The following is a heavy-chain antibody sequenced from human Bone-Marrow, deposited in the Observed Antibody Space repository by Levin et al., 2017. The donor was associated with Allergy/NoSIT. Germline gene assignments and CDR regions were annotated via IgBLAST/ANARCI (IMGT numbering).Heavy chain of an antibody. CDR1: GFTFSSYS. D-gene: IGHD2/OR15-2a*01. Sequence: GESLKISCAASGFTFSSYSMNWVRQAPGKGLEWVSSISSSSSYIYYADSVKGRFTISRDNAKNSLYLQMNSLRAEDTAVYYCARGENPFRGYGMDVWGQGTTVTVSS. CDR2: ISSSSSYI. V-gene: IGHV3-21*01. CDR3: ARGENPFRGYGMDV. J-gene: IGHJ6*02.